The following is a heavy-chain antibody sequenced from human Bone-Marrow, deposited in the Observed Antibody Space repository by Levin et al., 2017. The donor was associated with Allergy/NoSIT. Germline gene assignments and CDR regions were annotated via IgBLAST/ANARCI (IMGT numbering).Heavy chain of an antibody. CDR1: GGSISSSDYY. CDR2: IHYSGST. J-gene: IGHJ4*02. D-gene: IGHD4-17*01. CDR3: ARSGGVRSGDYAI. Sequence: TASETLSLTCTVSGGSISSSDYYWAWIRQPPGKGLEWTGTIHYSGSTYYSPSLKSRVTISVDTSKNQFSLKLTSVTAADTAVYYCARSGGVRSGDYAIWGQGTLVTVSS. V-gene: IGHV4-39*07.